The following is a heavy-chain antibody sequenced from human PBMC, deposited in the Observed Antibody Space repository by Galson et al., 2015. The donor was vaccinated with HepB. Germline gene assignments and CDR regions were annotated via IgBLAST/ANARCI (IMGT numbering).Heavy chain of an antibody. CDR1: GYSFTSYW. Sequence: QSGAEVKKPGESLRISCTGSGYSFTSYWISWVRQMPGKGLEWMGRIDPSDSYTNYSPSFQGHVTISADKSISTAYLQWSSLKASDTAMYYCARIGCSSTSCYSSDYYYYYMDVWGKGTTVTVSS. CDR2: IDPSDSYT. J-gene: IGHJ6*03. D-gene: IGHD2-2*01. V-gene: IGHV5-10-1*01. CDR3: ARIGCSSTSCYSSDYYYYYMDV.